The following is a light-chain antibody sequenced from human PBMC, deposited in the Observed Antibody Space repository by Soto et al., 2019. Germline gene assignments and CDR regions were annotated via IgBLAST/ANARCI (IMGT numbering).Light chain of an antibody. CDR2: GAS. J-gene: IGKJ1*01. CDR3: QQYGTSRPWA. CDR1: QSISSYY. Sequence: EIVLTQSPGALSLSPGERATLSCRASQSISSYYLAWYLQKPGQAPRLLIHGASSRATGIPDRFSGSGSGTDLTLTISRRAPEEFAVYYCQQYGTSRPWAFGQGTKVEIK. V-gene: IGKV3-20*01.